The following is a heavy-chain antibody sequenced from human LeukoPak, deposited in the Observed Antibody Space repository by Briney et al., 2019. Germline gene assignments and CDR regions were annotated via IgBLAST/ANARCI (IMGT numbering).Heavy chain of an antibody. CDR3: APATRSAAPSC. CDR2: INQDGGDK. D-gene: IGHD2-2*01. CDR1: GFSFSSQW. J-gene: IGHJ4*02. V-gene: IGHV3-7*01. Sequence: GGSLRLSCAASGFSFSSQWMSWVRQAPGKGLEWVANINQDGGDKYYVDSVKGRFTISRDNTKNSLYLQMNSLRAEDTAVYFCAPATRSAAPSCWGQGTLVTVSS.